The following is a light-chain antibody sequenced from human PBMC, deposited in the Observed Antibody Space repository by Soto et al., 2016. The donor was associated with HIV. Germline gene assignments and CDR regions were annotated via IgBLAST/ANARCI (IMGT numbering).Light chain of an antibody. Sequence: SYELTQSPSVSASPGQTASITCSGNKLGDKYACWYQQKPGQSPVLVIYQDDKRPSGIPERFSGSNSGNTATLTISGTQTMDEADYYCQAWDSGTAVFGGGTKLTVL. CDR2: QDD. J-gene: IGLJ2*01. V-gene: IGLV3-1*01. CDR3: QAWDSGTAV. CDR1: KLGDKY.